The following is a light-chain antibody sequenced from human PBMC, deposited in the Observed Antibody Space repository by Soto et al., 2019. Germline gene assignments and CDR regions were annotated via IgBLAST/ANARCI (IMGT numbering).Light chain of an antibody. V-gene: IGKV1-39*01. CDR3: RQSYSTPPWT. J-gene: IGKJ1*01. CDR1: QSISSY. CDR2: AAS. Sequence: IKMNHSPSSLSASVGDRVTITCRASQSISSYLNWYQQKPGKAPKLLIYAASSLQSGVPSRFSGSGSGTDFTLTISSLQPEDFATYYCRQSYSTPPWTFGQGTKVDIK.